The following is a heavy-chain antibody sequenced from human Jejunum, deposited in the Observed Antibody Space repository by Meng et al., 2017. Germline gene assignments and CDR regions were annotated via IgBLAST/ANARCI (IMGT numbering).Heavy chain of an antibody. CDR2: IYHSGAF. D-gene: IGHD2-21*01. V-gene: IGHV4-4*02. CDR3: ARGAIGTRPFDY. Sequence: VEAEAVGPGRLTASGPPSLTSASSGDSISTNWWNCVRQPPGKGLEWIGEIYHSGAFNYNPSLRRRVTISVDKSKNQVSLKLDSLTAADTAVYYCARGAIGTRPFDYWGQGTLVTVSS. J-gene: IGHJ4*02. CDR1: GDSISTNW.